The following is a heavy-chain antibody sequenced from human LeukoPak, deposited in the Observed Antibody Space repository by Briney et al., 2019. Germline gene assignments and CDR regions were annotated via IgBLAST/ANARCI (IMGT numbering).Heavy chain of an antibody. J-gene: IGHJ4*02. CDR2: ISGNGGTA. CDR3: AKVRQWLEPFDY. D-gene: IGHD6-19*01. Sequence: GGSLRLSCAAPGFTLTNYAMSWVRPAPGKGLEWVSSISGNGGTAYYADSVKGRFTISRGNSKNTLSLQMNSLRAEDTAVYYCAKVRQWLEPFDYWGKGTLVTVSS. CDR1: GFTLTNYA. V-gene: IGHV3-23*01.